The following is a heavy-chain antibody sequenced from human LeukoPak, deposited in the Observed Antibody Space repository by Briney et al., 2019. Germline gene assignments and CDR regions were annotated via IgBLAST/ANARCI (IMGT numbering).Heavy chain of an antibody. D-gene: IGHD6-6*01. CDR2: FDPEDGET. V-gene: IGHV1-24*01. Sequence: ASVKVSCKVSGYTLTELSMHWVRQAPGKGLEWMGGFDPEDGETIYAQKFQGRVTMTEDTSTDTAYMELSSLRSEDTAVYYCASHGIAARHFDYWGQGTLVTVSS. J-gene: IGHJ4*02. CDR3: ASHGIAARHFDY. CDR1: GYTLTELS.